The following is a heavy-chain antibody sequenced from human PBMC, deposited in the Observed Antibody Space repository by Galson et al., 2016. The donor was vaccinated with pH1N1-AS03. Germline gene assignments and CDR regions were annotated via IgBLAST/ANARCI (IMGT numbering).Heavy chain of an antibody. D-gene: IGHD5-24*01. J-gene: IGHJ4*02. CDR1: RFTFSSYS. CDR3: ARRATEGYTIDY. CDR2: ISISGSYV. V-gene: IGHV3-21*01. Sequence: SLRLSCAASRFTFSSYSMNWVRQAPGKGLEWVSSISISGSYVYYADSVKGRFTISRDNAKNSLYLHMNSLSAGDTAVYYCARRATEGYTIDYWGQGTLVTVSS.